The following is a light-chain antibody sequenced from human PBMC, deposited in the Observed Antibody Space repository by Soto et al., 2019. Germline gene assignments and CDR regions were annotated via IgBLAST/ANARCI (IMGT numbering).Light chain of an antibody. CDR2: RAS. CDR1: QTISNF. CDR3: QQYKSYPWT. Sequence: IQMTQSHSTLSAFVGDSFAITCRASQTISNFLAWYQQKPGKAPKLLFYRASNLEGGVPSRFSGGGSGTEFTLTINSLQPDDSATYYRQQYKSYPWTFGQGTKVDIK. J-gene: IGKJ1*01. V-gene: IGKV1-5*03.